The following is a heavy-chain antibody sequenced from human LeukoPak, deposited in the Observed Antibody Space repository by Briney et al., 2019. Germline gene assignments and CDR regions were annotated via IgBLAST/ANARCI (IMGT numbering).Heavy chain of an antibody. J-gene: IGHJ4*02. CDR2: INPSGGST. D-gene: IGHD6-6*01. CDR1: GHTFTSYY. Sequence: ASVKVSCKASGHTFTSYYMHWVRQAPGQGLEWMGIINPSGGSTTYPQKFQGRVTMTRDTSTSTVYMELSSLRSEDTAVFYCARGLYSSSPFDYWGQGTLVTVSS. V-gene: IGHV1-46*01. CDR3: ARGLYSSSPFDY.